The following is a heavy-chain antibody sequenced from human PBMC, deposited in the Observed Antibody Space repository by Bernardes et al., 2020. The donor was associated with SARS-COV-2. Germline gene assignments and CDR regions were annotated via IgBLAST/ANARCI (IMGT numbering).Heavy chain of an antibody. CDR3: ATDTLIHSGSFLYGDSYNYYGMDV. CDR2: FDPEDSET. CDR1: GYTLTELS. J-gene: IGHJ6*02. V-gene: IGHV1-24*01. Sequence: ASVKVSCKVSGYTLTELSIHWVRQAPGKGLEWVGGFDPEDSETIYAQKFQGRVTMTEDTSTDTAYMELSSLRSEDTAVYYCATDTLIHSGSFLYGDSYNYYGMDVWGQGTTVTVSS. D-gene: IGHD1-26*01.